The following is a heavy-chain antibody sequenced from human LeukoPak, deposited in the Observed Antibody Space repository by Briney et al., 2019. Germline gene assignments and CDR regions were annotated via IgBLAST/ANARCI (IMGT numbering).Heavy chain of an antibody. D-gene: IGHD3-10*01. CDR3: AKDSGSGSYYDPNWFDP. V-gene: IGHV3-74*01. CDR2: INTDGSST. J-gene: IGHJ5*02. Sequence: GGSLRLSCAASGFTFSNYWMHWVRQAPGKGLVWVSRINTDGSSTSYVDSVKGRFTISRDNSKNTLYLQMNSLRAEDTTVYYCAKDSGSGSYYDPNWFDPWGQGTLVTVSS. CDR1: GFTFSNYW.